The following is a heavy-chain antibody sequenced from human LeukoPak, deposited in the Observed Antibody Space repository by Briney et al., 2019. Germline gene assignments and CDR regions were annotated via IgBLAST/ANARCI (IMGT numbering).Heavy chain of an antibody. V-gene: IGHV4-4*07. CDR2: IYTRGST. CDR3: ARGRYCSADICSGGDAFDI. Sequence: SETLSLTCTVPGGSINNYYWSWIRQPAGKGLEWIGRIYTRGSTSYNPSLKSRVTMSVDTSKNQFSLKLSSVTAADTAAYYCARGRYCSADICSGGDAFDIWGQGTMVSVSS. J-gene: IGHJ3*02. D-gene: IGHD2-15*01. CDR1: GGSINNYY.